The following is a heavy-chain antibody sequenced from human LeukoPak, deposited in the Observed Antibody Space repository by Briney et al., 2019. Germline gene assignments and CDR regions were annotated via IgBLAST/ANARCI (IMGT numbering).Heavy chain of an antibody. Sequence: SETLSLTCTVSGGSISSGSYYWSWVRQPPGKGLEWIGYIHYSGSTHYNPSLKSRVTISVDTSKNQVSLKLRSVTAADTAVYYCARTTEGYAGGPGYSYYYYMDVWGKGTTVTISS. CDR2: IHYSGST. D-gene: IGHD5-12*01. CDR1: GGSISSGSYY. J-gene: IGHJ6*03. CDR3: ARTTEGYAGGPGYSYYYYMDV. V-gene: IGHV4-61*01.